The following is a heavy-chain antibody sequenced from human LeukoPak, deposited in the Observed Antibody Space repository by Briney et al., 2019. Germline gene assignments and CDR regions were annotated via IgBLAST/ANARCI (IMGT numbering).Heavy chain of an antibody. CDR1: GYTLTSYY. J-gene: IGHJ4*02. V-gene: IGHV1-46*01. Sequence: ASVKVSCKASGYTLTSYYMHWVRQAPGQGLEGMGIINPSGGSTSYAQKFQGRVTMTRDTSTSTVYMELSSLRSEDTAVYYCARDPRSECSGGSCYHLDYWGQGTLVTVSS. CDR3: ARDPRSECSGGSCYHLDY. CDR2: INPSGGST. D-gene: IGHD2-15*01.